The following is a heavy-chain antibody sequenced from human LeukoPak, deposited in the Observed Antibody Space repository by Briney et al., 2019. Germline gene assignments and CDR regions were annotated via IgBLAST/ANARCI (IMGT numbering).Heavy chain of an antibody. J-gene: IGHJ4*02. Sequence: GRSLRLSCAASGFTFSSYAMHWVRQAPGKGLEWVAVISYDGSNKYYADSVEGRFTISRDNSKNTLYLQMNSLRAEDTAVYYCARDYDYGNYFDYWGQGTLVTVSS. CDR2: ISYDGSNK. V-gene: IGHV3-30-3*01. CDR1: GFTFSSYA. D-gene: IGHD4-17*01. CDR3: ARDYDYGNYFDY.